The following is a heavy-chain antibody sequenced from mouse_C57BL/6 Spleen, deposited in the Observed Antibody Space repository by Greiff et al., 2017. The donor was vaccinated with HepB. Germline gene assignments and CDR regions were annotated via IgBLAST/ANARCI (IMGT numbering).Heavy chain of an antibody. D-gene: IGHD3-2*02. Sequence: DVQLQESGPELVKPGASVKISCKASGYSFTGYYMNWVKQSPEKSLEWIGEINPSTGGTTYNQKFKAKATLTVDKSSSTAYMQLKSLTSEDSAVYYCAQTAQATWFAYWGQGTLVTVSA. V-gene: IGHV1-42*01. CDR3: AQTAQATWFAY. CDR1: GYSFTGYY. J-gene: IGHJ3*01. CDR2: INPSTGGT.